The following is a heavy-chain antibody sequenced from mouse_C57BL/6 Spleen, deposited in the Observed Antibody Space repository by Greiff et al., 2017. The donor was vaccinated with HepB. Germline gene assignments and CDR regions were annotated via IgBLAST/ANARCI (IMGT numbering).Heavy chain of an antibody. Sequence: ESGPGLVKPSQSLSLTCSVTGYSITSGYYWNWIRQFPGNKLEWMGYISYDGSNNYNPSLKNRISITRDTSKNQFFLKLNSVTTEDTATYYCAREENYYGSSEDFDYWGQGTTLTVSS. J-gene: IGHJ2*01. D-gene: IGHD1-1*01. CDR1: GYSITSGYY. CDR3: AREENYYGSSEDFDY. CDR2: ISYDGSN. V-gene: IGHV3-6*01.